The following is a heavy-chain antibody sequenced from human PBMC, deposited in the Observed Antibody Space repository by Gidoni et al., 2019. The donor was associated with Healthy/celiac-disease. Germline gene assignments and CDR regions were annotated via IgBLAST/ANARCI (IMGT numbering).Heavy chain of an antibody. Sequence: EVQLVESGGGLVQPGRSLRLSCAPSGFPFDDYGMHWVREAPGKGLGWVSGISWNSGSIAYADSVRGRFTISRDNAKNSLYLQMNSLRAEDTALYYCAKANFLYGEGYYLDYWGQGTLVTVSS. D-gene: IGHD4-17*01. CDR3: AKANFLYGEGYYLDY. J-gene: IGHJ4*02. V-gene: IGHV3-9*01. CDR1: GFPFDDYG. CDR2: ISWNSGSI.